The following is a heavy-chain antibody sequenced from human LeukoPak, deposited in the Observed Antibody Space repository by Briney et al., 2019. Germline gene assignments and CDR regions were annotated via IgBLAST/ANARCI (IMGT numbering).Heavy chain of an antibody. J-gene: IGHJ4*02. CDR3: AFAGSGSYSY. V-gene: IGHV4-34*01. Sequence: SETLSLTCAVYGGSFSGYYWSWIRQPPGKGLEWIGEINHSGSTNYNPSLKSRVTISVDTSKNQFSLKLSSVTAADTAVYYCAFAGSGSYSYWGQGTLVTVSS. D-gene: IGHD3-10*01. CDR2: INHSGST. CDR1: GGSFSGYY.